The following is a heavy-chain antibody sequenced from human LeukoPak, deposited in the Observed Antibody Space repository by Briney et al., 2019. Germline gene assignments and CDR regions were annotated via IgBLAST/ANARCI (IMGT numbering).Heavy chain of an antibody. J-gene: IGHJ6*02. CDR2: INQDESER. CDR3: ARVPQAYYYYGMDV. Sequence: HPGGSLRLSCATSGFIFSRYWMSWVRQAPGKGLEWVANINQDESERNYVDSVKGRFTISRDNAKNSLDLQINSLRAEDTAVYYCARVPQAYYYYGMDVWGQGTTVTVSS. CDR1: GFIFSRYW. V-gene: IGHV3-7*01.